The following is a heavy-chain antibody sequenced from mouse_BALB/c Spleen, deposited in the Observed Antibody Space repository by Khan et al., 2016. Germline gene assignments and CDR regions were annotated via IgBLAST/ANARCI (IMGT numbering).Heavy chain of an antibody. CDR1: GFTFSGFW. CDR2: INSDGSAI. Sequence: EVQLLETGGGLVQPGGSRGLSCEGSGFTFSGFWMSWVRQTPGTTLEWIGDINSDGSAINYAPSIKARFTIFRDNDKSTLYLQMSNVRSEDTATYGGRRYDGYYWYFDVWGAGTTVTVSS. V-gene: IGHV11-2*02. D-gene: IGHD2-3*01. CDR3: RRYDGYYWYFDV. J-gene: IGHJ1*01.